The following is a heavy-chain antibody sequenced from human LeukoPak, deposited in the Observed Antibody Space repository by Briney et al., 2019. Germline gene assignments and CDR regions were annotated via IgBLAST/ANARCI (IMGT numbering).Heavy chain of an antibody. J-gene: IGHJ4*02. CDR1: GGSISSYY. V-gene: IGHV4-59*01. CDR2: IYYSGST. Sequence: SETLSLTCTVSGGSISSYYWSWIRQPPGKGLEWIGYIYYSGSTNYNPSLKSRVTISVDTSKNQFSLKLSSVTAADTAVYYCARDHEGSFDYWGQGTLVTVSS. CDR3: ARDHEGSFDY.